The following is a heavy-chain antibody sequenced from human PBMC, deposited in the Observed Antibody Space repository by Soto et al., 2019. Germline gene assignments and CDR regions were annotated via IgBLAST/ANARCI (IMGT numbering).Heavy chain of an antibody. CDR1: GFTFSSYA. CDR3: AKGGYYDSSGYYDY. CDR2: ISGSGGST. Sequence: HPGGSLRLSCAASGFTFSSYAMSWVRQAPGKGLEWVSAISGSGGSTYYADSVKGRFTISRDNSKNTLYLQMNSLRAEDTAVYYCAKGGYYDSSGYYDYWGQGTLVTVSS. J-gene: IGHJ4*02. V-gene: IGHV3-23*01. D-gene: IGHD3-22*01.